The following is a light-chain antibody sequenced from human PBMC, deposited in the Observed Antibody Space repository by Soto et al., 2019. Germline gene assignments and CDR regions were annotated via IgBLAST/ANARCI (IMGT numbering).Light chain of an antibody. CDR2: AAS. V-gene: IGKV1-39*01. CDR1: QSISDS. J-gene: IGKJ4*01. CDR3: QQSFSFPAT. Sequence: DIQMTQSPSSLSASVGDRVTITCRASQSISDSLNWYHHKPGTAPKLLIYAASSLQSGVPSRFSGGGSGTDSTLTINSLQPEDFVTYFCQQSFSFPATFGGGTKVDIK.